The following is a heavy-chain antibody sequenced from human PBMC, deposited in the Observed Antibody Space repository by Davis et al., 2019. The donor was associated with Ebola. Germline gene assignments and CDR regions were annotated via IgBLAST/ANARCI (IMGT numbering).Heavy chain of an antibody. D-gene: IGHD1-14*01. J-gene: IGHJ4*02. CDR3: ARRADY. CDR2: ISSSSSTI. CDR1: GFTFSSYS. Sequence: GESLKISCAASGFTFSSYSMNWVRQAPGKGLEWVSYISSSSSTIYYADSAKGRFTISRDNSKNTLYLQMNSLRAEDTAVYYCARRADYWGQGTLVTVSS. V-gene: IGHV3-48*01.